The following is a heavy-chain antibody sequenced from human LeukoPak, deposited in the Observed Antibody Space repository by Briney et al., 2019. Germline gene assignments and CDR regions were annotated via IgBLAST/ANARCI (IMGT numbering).Heavy chain of an antibody. CDR3: ASGVVVVPAAILDWFDP. CDR1: GGSISSSSYY. Sequence: SETLSLTCTVSGGSISSSSYYWGWIRQPLGKGLEWIGSIYYSGSTYYNPSLKSRVTISVDTSKNQFSLKLSSVTAADTAVYYCASGVVVVPAAILDWFDPWGQGTLVTVSS. V-gene: IGHV4-39*01. D-gene: IGHD2-2*01. CDR2: IYYSGST. J-gene: IGHJ5*02.